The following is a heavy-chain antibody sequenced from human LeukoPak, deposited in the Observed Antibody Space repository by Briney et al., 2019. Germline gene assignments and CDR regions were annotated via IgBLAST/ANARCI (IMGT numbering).Heavy chain of an antibody. V-gene: IGHV3-23*01. CDR2: ISGSGGST. Sequence: PGGSLRLSCAASGFTFSSYAMSWVRQAPGKGLEWVSAISGSGGSTYYADSVKCRFTISRDNSKNTLYLQMNSLRAEDTAVYYCVARPAAMRRFDPWGQGTLVTVSS. CDR3: VARPAAMRRFDP. D-gene: IGHD2-2*01. J-gene: IGHJ5*02. CDR1: GFTFSSYA.